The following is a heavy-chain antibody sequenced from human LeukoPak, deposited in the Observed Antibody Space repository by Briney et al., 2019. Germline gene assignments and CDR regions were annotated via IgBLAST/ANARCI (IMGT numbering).Heavy chain of an antibody. D-gene: IGHD2-15*01. V-gene: IGHV3-23*01. CDR3: ASRCSHSSCVYSDYGLDV. Sequence: GGSLRLSCVASGFTFTKCAMSWIRQAPGKGLEWVAIITATGDTAYYADSVKGRFTISRDNSRNTVYMQMDSLRAEDTAIYYCASRCSHSSCVYSDYGLDVWGQGTTVTVSS. J-gene: IGHJ6*02. CDR1: GFTFTKCA. CDR2: ITATGDTA.